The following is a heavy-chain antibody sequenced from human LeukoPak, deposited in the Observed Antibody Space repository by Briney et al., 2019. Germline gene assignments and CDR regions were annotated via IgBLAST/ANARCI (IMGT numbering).Heavy chain of an antibody. V-gene: IGHV3-30*02. Sequence: PGGSLRLSCAASGFTFSSYGMHWVRQAPGKGLEWVAFIRYDGSNKYYADSVKGRFTISRDNSKNTLYLQMNSLRAEDTAVYYCAKEGMYYYHYMDVWGKGTTVTISS. CDR1: GFTFSSYG. CDR3: AKEGMYYYHYMDV. CDR2: IRYDGSNK. J-gene: IGHJ6*03.